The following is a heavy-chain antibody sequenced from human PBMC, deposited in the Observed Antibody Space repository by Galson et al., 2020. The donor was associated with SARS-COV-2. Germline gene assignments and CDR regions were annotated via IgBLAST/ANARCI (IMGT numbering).Heavy chain of an antibody. CDR1: GFTFSDHY. CDR2: IRNKANSYTT. V-gene: IGHV3-72*01. J-gene: IGHJ4*02. D-gene: IGHD2-2*01. Sequence: GESLKISCEASGFTFSDHYMDWVRQAPGKGLEWVGRIRNKANSYTTQYAASVKGRFTISRDDSKNSLFLQMNSLKVEDTAVYYCVRTRLSVPAAFDYWGQGTLVTVSS. CDR3: VRTRLSVPAAFDY.